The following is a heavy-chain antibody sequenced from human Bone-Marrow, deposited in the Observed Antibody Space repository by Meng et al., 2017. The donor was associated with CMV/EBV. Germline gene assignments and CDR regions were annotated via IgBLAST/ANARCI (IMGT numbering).Heavy chain of an antibody. J-gene: IGHJ5*02. CDR2: IYSGGSST. D-gene: IGHD3-3*01. Sequence: GGSLRLSCAASGFTFSSYAMSWVRQAPGKGLEWVSVIYSGGSSTYYADSVKGRFTISRDNSKNTLYLQMNSLRAEDKAVDYCAKGWSGYHNWFDPWGQGTLVTVSS. CDR1: GFTFSSYA. CDR3: AKGWSGYHNWFDP. V-gene: IGHV3-23*03.